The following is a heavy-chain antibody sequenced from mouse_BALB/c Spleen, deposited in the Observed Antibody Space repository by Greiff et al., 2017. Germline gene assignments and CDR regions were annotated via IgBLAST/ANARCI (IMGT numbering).Heavy chain of an antibody. J-gene: IGHJ3*01. Sequence: VHVKQSGPELVKPGASVKMSCKASGYTFTSYVMHWVKQKPGQGLEWIGYINPYNDGTKYNEKFKGKATLTSDKSSSTAYMELSSLTSEDSAVYYCARGDYGNYPAYWGQGTLVTVSA. V-gene: IGHV1-14*01. CDR1: GYTFTSYV. CDR3: ARGDYGNYPAY. CDR2: INPYNDGT. D-gene: IGHD2-1*01.